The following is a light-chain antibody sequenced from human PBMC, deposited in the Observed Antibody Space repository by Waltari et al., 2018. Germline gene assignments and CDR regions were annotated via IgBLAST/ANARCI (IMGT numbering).Light chain of an antibody. CDR3: ALYMGSGIWV. Sequence: QTVVTQEPSLSVSPGGTVTLTCALSSGSISTTSYATWYQQSPGQAPRMLVYKANSRSSGGPDRFSGSILGNKAALTITGAQADDESDYYCALYMGSGIWVFGGGTKLTVL. CDR2: KAN. CDR1: SGSISTTSY. V-gene: IGLV8-61*01. J-gene: IGLJ3*02.